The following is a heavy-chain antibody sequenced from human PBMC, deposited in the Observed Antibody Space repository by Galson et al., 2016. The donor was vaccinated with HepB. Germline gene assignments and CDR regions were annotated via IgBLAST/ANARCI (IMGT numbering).Heavy chain of an antibody. CDR3: ARGKSLLTMPWNYGLDV. Sequence: SLRLSCAVSGFTFSIHDMHWVRQVTGKGLEWVSAIETAGDTYYPDSVKGRFTISRENAKNSLYLQMNDLRAGDTAVYYCARGKSLLTMPWNYGLDVWGKGTAVTVSS. J-gene: IGHJ6*04. CDR2: IETAGDT. CDR1: GFTFSIHD. V-gene: IGHV3-13*01. D-gene: IGHD1-1*01.